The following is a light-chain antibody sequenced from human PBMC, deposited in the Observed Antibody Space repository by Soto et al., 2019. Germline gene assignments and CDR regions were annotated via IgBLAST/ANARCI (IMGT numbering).Light chain of an antibody. CDR3: QQFYMGWT. CDR2: DVS. J-gene: IGKJ1*01. Sequence: DIQMTQSPSTLSASVGDRVTITCRASQSVRGSLAWYQQQPGKAPKLLIYDVSNLESGVPSRFSAFGSETEFTLYISSLQPDDFGTYYCQQFYMGWTFGQGTRVDLK. V-gene: IGKV1-5*01. CDR1: QSVRGS.